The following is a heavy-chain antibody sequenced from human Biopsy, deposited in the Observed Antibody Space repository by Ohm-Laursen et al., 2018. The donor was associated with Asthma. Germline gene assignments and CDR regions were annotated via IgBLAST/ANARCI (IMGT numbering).Heavy chain of an antibody. J-gene: IGHJ4*02. CDR2: ISWNSGSI. CDR3: ARVKDGYNFDY. Sequence: SLRLSCAAAGFTFDDYAMHWVRQAPGKGLEWISGISWNSGSIGYADSVKGRFTISRDNAKNSLYPQMNSLRAEDTAVYYCARVKDGYNFDYWGQGTLVTVSS. V-gene: IGHV3-9*01. CDR1: GFTFDDYA. D-gene: IGHD5-24*01.